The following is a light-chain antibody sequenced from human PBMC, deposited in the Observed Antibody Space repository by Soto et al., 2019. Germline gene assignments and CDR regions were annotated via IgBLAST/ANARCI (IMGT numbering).Light chain of an antibody. CDR2: GAS. J-gene: IGKJ1*01. CDR1: QSVSSN. V-gene: IGKV3-15*01. CDR3: QQYDTWPRT. Sequence: DIVVTQSPASLSVPPGERATLSCRASQSVSSNFAWYLQKPGQAPRLLIYGASTRATAVPARFTASGSGTEFTLTISSLQSDDFGVYYCQQYDTWPRTFGQGTKVDI.